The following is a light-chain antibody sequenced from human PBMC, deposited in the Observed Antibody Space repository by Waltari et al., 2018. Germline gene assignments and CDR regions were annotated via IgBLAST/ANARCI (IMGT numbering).Light chain of an antibody. Sequence: DIQLTQSPSFLSASVGDRVTITCRASQGITNYLAWYQQKPGKAPKLLLYAASALQSGVPSTFSGSGSGTEFTLTISSLQPEDFATYYCQHLNSYPITFGQGTRLEMK. V-gene: IGKV1-9*01. CDR3: QHLNSYPIT. J-gene: IGKJ5*01. CDR2: AAS. CDR1: QGITNY.